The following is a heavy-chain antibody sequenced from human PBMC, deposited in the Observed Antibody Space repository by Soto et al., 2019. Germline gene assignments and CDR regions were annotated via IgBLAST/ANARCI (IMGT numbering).Heavy chain of an antibody. V-gene: IGHV3-23*01. CDR3: AKATATTGGAFDI. CDR1: GFICSSYD. D-gene: IGHD1-7*01. J-gene: IGHJ3*02. CDR2: ILVSDST. Sequence: EVQMLESGGGLVQPGGSLRLSCAASGFICSSYDMSWVRQAPGKGLEWVSTILVSDSTHYEDSVRGRFTISRDRSKNTVYLQINSLTAGDTAVYYCAKATATTGGAFDICGQGTMVTVSS.